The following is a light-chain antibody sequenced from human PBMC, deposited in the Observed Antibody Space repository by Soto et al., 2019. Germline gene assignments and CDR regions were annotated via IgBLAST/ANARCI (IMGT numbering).Light chain of an antibody. CDR1: SSDDGTYNL. V-gene: IGLV2-23*01. Sequence: QSVLTQPASVSGSPGQSITISCTGTSSDDGTYNLVSWYQQHPGKAPKVMIYEGSKRPSGVSNRFSGSKSGNTASLTISGLQAEDEADYYCCSYTGSSVMFGGGTKLTVL. CDR3: CSYTGSSVM. J-gene: IGLJ3*02. CDR2: EGS.